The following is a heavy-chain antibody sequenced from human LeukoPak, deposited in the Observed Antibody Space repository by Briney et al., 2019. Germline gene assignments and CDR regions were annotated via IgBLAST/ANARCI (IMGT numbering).Heavy chain of an antibody. D-gene: IGHD2-2*01. V-gene: IGHV3-23*01. CDR3: AKDPYKGYQLLRWFDP. Sequence: GGSLRLSCAASGFTFSSYAMSWVRQAPGKGLEWVSAISGSGGSTYYADSVKGRFTISRDNSKNTLYLQMNSLRAEDTAVYYCAKDPYKGYQLLRWFDPWGQGTLVTVSS. J-gene: IGHJ5*02. CDR2: ISGSGGST. CDR1: GFTFSSYA.